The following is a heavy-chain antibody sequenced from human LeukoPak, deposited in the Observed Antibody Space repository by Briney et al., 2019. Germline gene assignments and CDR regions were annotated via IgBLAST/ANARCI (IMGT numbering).Heavy chain of an antibody. CDR1: GGTFSSYA. J-gene: IGHJ6*03. CDR3: ARDLELAAAGFSYYYYMDV. CDR2: IIPIFGTA. Sequence: SVKVSCKASGGTFSSYAISWVRQAPGQGLEWMGGIIPIFGTANYAQKFQGRVTITADESTSTAYMELSSLRSEDTAVYYCARDLELAAAGFSYYYYMDVWGKGTAVTVSS. V-gene: IGHV1-69*01. D-gene: IGHD6-13*01.